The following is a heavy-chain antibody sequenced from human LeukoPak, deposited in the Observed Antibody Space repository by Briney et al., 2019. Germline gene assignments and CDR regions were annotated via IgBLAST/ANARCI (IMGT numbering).Heavy chain of an antibody. CDR2: IQNDGNNK. CDR3: AKPRGSNYYGSGSYYLFDY. J-gene: IGHJ4*02. Sequence: GGSLRLSCAASGFTFSSNGMHWVRQAPGKGLEWVAFIQNDGNNKKYADSVKGRFTISRDNSKNTLYLQMNSLRAEDTAVYYCAKPRGSNYYGSGSYYLFDYWGQGTLVTVSS. D-gene: IGHD3-10*01. V-gene: IGHV3-30*02. CDR1: GFTFSSNG.